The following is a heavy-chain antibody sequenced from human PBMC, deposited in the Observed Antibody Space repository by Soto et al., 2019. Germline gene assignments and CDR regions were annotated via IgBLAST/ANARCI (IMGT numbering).Heavy chain of an antibody. CDR3: AKISSPTGENF. J-gene: IGHJ4*02. CDR1: GGSISSGTW. CDR2: IYHSGGT. Sequence: QVQLQESGPGLVKPSGTLSLTCAVSGGSISSGTWWSWVRQPPGKGLEWIGEIYHSGGTNCNPSLKSRVTISVDKSKNQFSLNLSSVTAADTAMFYCAKISSPTGENFWGQGTLVTVSS. V-gene: IGHV4-4*02. D-gene: IGHD6-13*01.